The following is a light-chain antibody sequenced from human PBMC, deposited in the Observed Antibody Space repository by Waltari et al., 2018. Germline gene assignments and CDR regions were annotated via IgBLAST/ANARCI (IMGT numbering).Light chain of an antibody. CDR1: SSDVGTYNY. V-gene: IGLV2-8*01. Sequence: QSALTQPPSASGSPGQSVTISCPGTSSDVGTYNYVSWYQQHPGKAPKLMIYEVSNRPSGVPARFSGSKSGNTASLTVSGLQAEDEADYYCSSYAGSNNYVFGTGTKVTVL. J-gene: IGLJ1*01. CDR2: EVS. CDR3: SSYAGSNNYV.